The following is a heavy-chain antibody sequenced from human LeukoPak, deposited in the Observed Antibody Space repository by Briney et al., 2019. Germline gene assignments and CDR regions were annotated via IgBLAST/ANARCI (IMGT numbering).Heavy chain of an antibody. CDR2: IKQGGSEK. CDR3: AMAGYTDGPFDF. V-gene: IGHV3-7*01. D-gene: IGHD5-18*01. Sequence: GGSLRLSCEASGFMFSSYWMNWVRQAPGKGLEWVANIKQGGSEKYYVDSVKGRFSISRDNAKSSLFLQMNSLRADDTAVYYCAMAGYTDGPFDFWGQGTLVTVSS. J-gene: IGHJ4*02. CDR1: GFMFSSYW.